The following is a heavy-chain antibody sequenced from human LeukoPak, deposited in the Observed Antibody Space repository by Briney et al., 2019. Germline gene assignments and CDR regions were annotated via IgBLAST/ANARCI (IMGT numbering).Heavy chain of an antibody. CDR3: AREAYLGYGSGSSPDY. D-gene: IGHD3-10*01. CDR2: IYYSVST. CDR1: GGSISSSSYY. V-gene: IGHV4-39*07. J-gene: IGHJ4*02. Sequence: SETLSLTCTVSGGSISSSSYYWGWIRQAPGKGLEWIGSIYYSVSTYYNPSLMSRVTISVDTSKNQFSLKLSSVTAADTAVYYCAREAYLGYGSGSSPDYWGQGTLVTVSS.